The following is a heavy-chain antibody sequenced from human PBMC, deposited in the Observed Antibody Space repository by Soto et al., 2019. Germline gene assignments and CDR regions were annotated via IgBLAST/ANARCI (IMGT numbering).Heavy chain of an antibody. J-gene: IGHJ4*02. CDR2: ISSSSSYI. CDR3: ARSLAFYCSSTSCYGAPSDY. Sequence: GGSLRLSCAASGFTFSSYSMNWVRQAPGKGLEWVSSISSSSSYIYYADSVKGRFTISRDNAKNSLYLQMNSLRAEDTAVYYCARSLAFYCSSTSCYGAPSDYWGQGTLVTVSS. D-gene: IGHD2-2*01. CDR1: GFTFSSYS. V-gene: IGHV3-21*01.